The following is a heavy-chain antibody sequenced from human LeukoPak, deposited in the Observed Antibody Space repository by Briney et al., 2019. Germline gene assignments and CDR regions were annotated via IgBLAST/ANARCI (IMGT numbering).Heavy chain of an antibody. D-gene: IGHD3-10*02. CDR1: GFDFSSYT. CDR3: ARDLTYVSYFDY. V-gene: IGHV3-48*01. Sequence: GGSLRLSCVGSGFDFSSYTMNWVRQAPGKGLEWVSYISSSSSTIYYADSVKGRFTISRDNAKNSVYLQMNSLRAEDTAEYYCARDLTYVSYFDYWGQGTLVTVSS. CDR2: ISSSSSTI. J-gene: IGHJ4*02.